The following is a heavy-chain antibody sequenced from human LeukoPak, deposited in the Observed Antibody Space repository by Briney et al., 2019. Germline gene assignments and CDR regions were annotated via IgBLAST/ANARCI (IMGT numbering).Heavy chain of an antibody. CDR1: GASINSYY. V-gene: IGHV4-4*07. D-gene: IGHD2-15*01. CDR2: VFSDGAT. CDR3: ARTFCSGGNCSHFDY. J-gene: IGHJ4*02. Sequence: SETLSLTCTVSGASINSYYFTWIRQPAGKGLEWIGRVFSDGATDYNPSLQSRVTMSLDTSKNQVSLKLSSVAAADTAVYYCARTFCSGGNCSHFDYWGQGTLVTVSS.